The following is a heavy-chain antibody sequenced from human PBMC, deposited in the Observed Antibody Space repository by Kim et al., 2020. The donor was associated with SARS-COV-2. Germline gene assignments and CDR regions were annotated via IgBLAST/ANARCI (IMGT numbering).Heavy chain of an antibody. CDR2: INPSGGST. D-gene: IGHD3-3*01. J-gene: IGHJ5*02. CDR3: ARDLKNYDPTGPFDP. V-gene: IGHV1-46*01. CDR1: GYTFTSYY. Sequence: ASVKVSCKASGYTFTSYYMHWVRQAPGQGLEWMGIINPSGGSTSYAQKFQGRVTMTRDTSTSTVYMELSSLRSEDTAVYYCARDLKNYDPTGPFDPWGQGTLVTVSS.